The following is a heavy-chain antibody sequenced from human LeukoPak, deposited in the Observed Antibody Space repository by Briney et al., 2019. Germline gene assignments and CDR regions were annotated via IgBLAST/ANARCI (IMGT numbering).Heavy chain of an antibody. Sequence: GASVTVSCKASGGTFSSYAISWVRQAPGQGLEWMGGIVPIFGTANYAQKFQGRVTITADESTSTAYMELSSLRSEDTAVYYCASLRASNFDYWGQGTLVTVSS. CDR1: GGTFSSYA. J-gene: IGHJ4*02. V-gene: IGHV1-69*13. CDR3: ASLRASNFDY. CDR2: IVPIFGTA.